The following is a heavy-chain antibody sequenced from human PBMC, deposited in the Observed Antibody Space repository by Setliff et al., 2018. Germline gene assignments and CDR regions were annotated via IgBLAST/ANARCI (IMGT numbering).Heavy chain of an antibody. J-gene: IGHJ4*02. D-gene: IGHD4-17*01. CDR1: GFTFSSYS. CDR3: VRDRSGDYAFDF. V-gene: IGHV3-21*01. Sequence: PGGSLRLSCAASGFTFSSYSMNWVRQAPGKGLEWVSSISSSSSYIYYADSVKGRFTISRDNAKESLYLQMNNLGAEDTAVYFCVRDRSGDYAFDFWGQGTLVTVS. CDR2: ISSSSSYI.